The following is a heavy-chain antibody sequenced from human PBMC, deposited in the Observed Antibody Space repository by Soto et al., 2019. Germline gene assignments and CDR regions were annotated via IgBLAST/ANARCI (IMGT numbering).Heavy chain of an antibody. J-gene: IGHJ6*02. V-gene: IGHV3-53*01. CDR3: ARDQMVNSDYYYYYGMDV. D-gene: IGHD5-18*01. Sequence: PGGSLRLSCAVSGFTVSSNYMSWVRQAPGKGLEWVSAIFSGDSTYYADSVKGRFTISRDNSKNTLFLQMNSLRAEDTAVYYCARDQMVNSDYYYYYGMDVWGQGTTVTVSS. CDR2: IFSGDST. CDR1: GFTVSSNY.